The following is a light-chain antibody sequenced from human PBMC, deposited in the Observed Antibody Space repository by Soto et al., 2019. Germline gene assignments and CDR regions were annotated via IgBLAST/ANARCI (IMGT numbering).Light chain of an antibody. CDR3: QQYGRSPPIT. Sequence: EIVMTQSPATPSVSPGERATLSCRASQSVSSIYLAWYQQKPGQAPRLLIYGVSSRATGIPDRFSGSGSGTDFTLTISRLEPEDFAVYYCQQYGRSPPITFGQGTRLEIK. J-gene: IGKJ5*01. V-gene: IGKV3-20*01. CDR2: GVS. CDR1: QSVSSIY.